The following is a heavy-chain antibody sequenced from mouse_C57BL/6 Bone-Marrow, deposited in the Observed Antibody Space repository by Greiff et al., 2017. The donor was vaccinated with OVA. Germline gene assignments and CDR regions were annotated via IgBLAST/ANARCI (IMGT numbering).Heavy chain of an antibody. CDR2: ISYDGSN. D-gene: IGHD2-4*01. J-gene: IGHJ3*01. CDR3: ARAGLREFAY. V-gene: IGHV3-6*01. CDR1: GYSITSGYY. Sequence: DVHLVESGPGLVKPSQSLSLTCSVTGYSITSGYYWNWIRQFPGNKLEWMGYISYDGSNNYNPSLKNRISITRDTSKNQFFLKLNSVTTEDTATYYCARAGLREFAYWGQGTLVTVSA.